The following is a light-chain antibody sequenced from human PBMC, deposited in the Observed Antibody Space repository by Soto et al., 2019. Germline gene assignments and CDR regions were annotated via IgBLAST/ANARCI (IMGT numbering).Light chain of an antibody. Sequence: EIQMTQSPSTLSASVGDRVTITCRASQSISSWLAWYQQKPGKAPKLLIYDASSLESGVPSRFSGSGSRTEFTLTISSLQPDDFATYYRQHYNSYSEAFGQGTKVDIK. J-gene: IGKJ1*01. CDR3: QHYNSYSEA. CDR1: QSISSW. V-gene: IGKV1-5*01. CDR2: DAS.